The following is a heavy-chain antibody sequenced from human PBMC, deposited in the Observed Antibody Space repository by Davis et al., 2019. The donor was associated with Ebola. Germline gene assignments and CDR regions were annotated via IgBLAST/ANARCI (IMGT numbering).Heavy chain of an antibody. CDR1: GGSFSGYY. V-gene: IGHV4-34*01. J-gene: IGHJ4*02. CDR2: INHRGST. Sequence: PSETLSLTCAVYGGSFSGYYWSWIRQPPGKGLEWIGEINHRGSTNYNPSLKSRVTISVDTSKNQFSLKLSSVTAADTAVYYCARAGYCSRTGVCFDYWGQGTLVTVSS. D-gene: IGHD2-2*01. CDR3: ARAGYCSRTGVCFDY.